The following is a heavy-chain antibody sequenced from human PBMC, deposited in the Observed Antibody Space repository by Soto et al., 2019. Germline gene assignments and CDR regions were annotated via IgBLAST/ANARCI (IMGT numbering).Heavy chain of an antibody. V-gene: IGHV1-2*04. J-gene: IGHJ4*02. CDR3: ARSPGYSSSLYFAY. D-gene: IGHD6-13*01. CDR2: INPNSGGT. CDR1: GYTFTVYY. Sequence: GASVKVSCKASGYTFTVYYMHWVRQAPGQGLEWMGWINPNSGGTNYAQKFQGWVTMTRDTSISTAYMELSRLRSDDTAVYYCARSPGYSSSLYFAYWGQGTLVTVSS.